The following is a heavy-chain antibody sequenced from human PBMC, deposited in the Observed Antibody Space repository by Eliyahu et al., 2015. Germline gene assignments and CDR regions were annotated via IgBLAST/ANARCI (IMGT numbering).Heavy chain of an antibody. CDR2: IYYSGTT. V-gene: IGHV4-31*03. CDR3: ARDSGSGTYYYYYGMDL. Sequence: QVQLQESGPGLVKPSQTLSLXCTXSGGXVNXGGXYWTWXRQHPGKGLEWIGYIYYSGTTFYNPSLKSRLNISVDTSKNQFSLKLSSVTAADSAVYYCARDSGSGTYYYYYGMDLWGQGTTVTVSS. D-gene: IGHD3-10*01. J-gene: IGHJ6*02. CDR1: GGXVNXGGXY.